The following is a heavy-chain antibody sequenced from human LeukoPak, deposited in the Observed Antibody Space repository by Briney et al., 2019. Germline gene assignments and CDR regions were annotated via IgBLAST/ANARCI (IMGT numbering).Heavy chain of an antibody. CDR3: AKDRLLNCRGDCYIFDY. CDR1: GFTLRSYV. CDR2: ISGSGDST. J-gene: IGHJ4*02. V-gene: IGHV3-23*01. D-gene: IGHD2-21*02. Sequence: PGGSLRLSCVASGFTLRSYVMNWVRQTPGKGLEWVSSISGSGDSTFYADSVKGRFSTSRDNSKNTLYLQVNGLRTEDTAVYYCAKDRLLNCRGDCYIFDYWGQGTVVTVSS.